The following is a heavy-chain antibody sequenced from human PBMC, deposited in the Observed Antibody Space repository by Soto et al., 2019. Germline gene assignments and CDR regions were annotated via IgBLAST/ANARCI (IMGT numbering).Heavy chain of an antibody. D-gene: IGHD2-15*01. V-gene: IGHV3-7*01. CDR2: IKDDGSEK. CDR1: GFTFSVYW. Sequence: EVQLVESGGGLVQPGGSLRLSCAASGFTFSVYWMTWARQAPGKGLEWVAQIKDDGSEKFYVDSAKGRFTISRDNADTFVYLQINRLRAEDTAVYFCERDGYFIGGRCYRRNDYWGQGTLVIVSS. CDR3: ERDGYFIGGRCYRRNDY. J-gene: IGHJ4*02.